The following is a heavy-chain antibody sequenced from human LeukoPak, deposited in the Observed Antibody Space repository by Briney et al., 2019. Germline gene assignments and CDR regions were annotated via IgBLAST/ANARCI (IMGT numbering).Heavy chain of an antibody. J-gene: IGHJ4*02. CDR1: GYTFTSYY. CDR3: ARDSGDFWSGYYTSYYFDY. D-gene: IGHD3-3*01. CDR2: INPSGGST. V-gene: IGHV1-46*01. Sequence: ASVKVSCKASGYTFTSYYMHLVRQAPGQGLEWMGIINPSGGSTSYAQKFQGRVTMTRDTSTSTVYMELSSLRSEDTAVYYCARDSGDFWSGYYTSYYFDYWGQGTLVTVSS.